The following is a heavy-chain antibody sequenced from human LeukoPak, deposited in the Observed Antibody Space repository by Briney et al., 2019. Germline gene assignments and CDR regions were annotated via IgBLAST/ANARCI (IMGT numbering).Heavy chain of an antibody. J-gene: IGHJ4*02. V-gene: IGHV3-21*01. CDR3: ARDPPQNYYDSSGYFDY. CDR2: ISSSSSYI. D-gene: IGHD3-22*01. CDR1: GFTFSSYA. Sequence: PGGSLRLSCAASGFTFSSYAMSWVRQAPGKGLEWVSSISSSSSYIYYADSVKGRFTISRDNAKNSLYLQMNSLRAEDTAVYYCARDPPQNYYDSSGYFDYWGQGTLVTVSS.